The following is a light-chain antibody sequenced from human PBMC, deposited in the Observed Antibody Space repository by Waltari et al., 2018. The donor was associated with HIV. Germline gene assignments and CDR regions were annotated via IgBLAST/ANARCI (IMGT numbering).Light chain of an antibody. CDR3: QQYNDWPFT. V-gene: IGKV3-15*01. J-gene: IGKJ2*01. Sequence: EIVMTQSPVTLSVSPGERATLSCRASQSVNSNLVWYQQKPGQAPRLLMYGPLSRAPGVPARFSGSGSGTEFTLTIDSLQSEDSAVYCCQQYNDWPFTFGQGTKLEIK. CDR2: GPL. CDR1: QSVNSN.